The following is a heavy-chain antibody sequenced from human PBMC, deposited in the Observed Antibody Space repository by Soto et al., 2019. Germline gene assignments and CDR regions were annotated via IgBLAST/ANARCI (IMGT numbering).Heavy chain of an antibody. D-gene: IGHD3-16*02. CDR1: GGSISSSSYY. CDR3: ARRRDYIWGSYRYEFDY. J-gene: IGHJ4*02. Sequence: SETLSLTCTVSGGSISSSSYYWGWIRQPPGKGLEWIGSIYYSGSTYYNPSLKSRVTISVDTSKNQFSLKLSSVTAADTAVYYCARRRDYIWGSYRYEFDYWGQGTLVTVSS. V-gene: IGHV4-39*01. CDR2: IYYSGST.